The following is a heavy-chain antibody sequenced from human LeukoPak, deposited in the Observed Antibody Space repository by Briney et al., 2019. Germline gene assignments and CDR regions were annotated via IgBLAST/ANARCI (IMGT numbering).Heavy chain of an antibody. J-gene: IGHJ4*02. Sequence: QSGGSLRPSCAVSGLTLSNYGMRWVRQAPGKGLEWVAGISDSGGGTNYADSVKGRFTISRDNPKNTLYLQMNSLRAGDTAVYFCAKRGVVIRVILVGFHKEAYYFDSWGQGALVTVSS. CDR2: ISDSGGGT. CDR3: AKRGVVIRVILVGFHKEAYYFDS. CDR1: GLTLSNYG. V-gene: IGHV3-23*01. D-gene: IGHD3-22*01.